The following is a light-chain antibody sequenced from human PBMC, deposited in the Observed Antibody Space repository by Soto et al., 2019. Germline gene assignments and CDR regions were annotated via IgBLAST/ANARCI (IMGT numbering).Light chain of an antibody. V-gene: IGLV2-14*01. J-gene: IGLJ1*01. Sequence: QSVLTQPASVSGSPGQSITISCTGTSSDVGGYNYVSWYQQHPGKAPKFMIYDVSNRPSGVSNRFSGSKSGNTASLTISGLQAEVEADYYCSSYTTSNTRQIVFGTGTKVTV. CDR3: SSYTTSNTRQIV. CDR1: SSDVGGYNY. CDR2: DVS.